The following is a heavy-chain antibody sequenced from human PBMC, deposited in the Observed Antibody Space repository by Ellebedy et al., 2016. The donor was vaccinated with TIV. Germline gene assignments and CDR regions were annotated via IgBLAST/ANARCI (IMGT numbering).Heavy chain of an antibody. CDR2: IIPMIGTA. Sequence: SVKVSXXASGGTFSSYAINWVRQTPGQGPEWMGAIIPMIGTADYAQKFRARITITADEPTTTAYMELSSLRSDDTAVYYCARGRSPYYYYYMEVWGRGTTVTVSS. V-gene: IGHV1-69*13. CDR1: GGTFSSYA. J-gene: IGHJ6*03. CDR3: ARGRSPYYYYYMEV.